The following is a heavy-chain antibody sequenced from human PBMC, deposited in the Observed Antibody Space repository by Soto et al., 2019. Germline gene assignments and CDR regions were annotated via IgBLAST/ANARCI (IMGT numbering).Heavy chain of an antibody. CDR2: ISTFNGNR. D-gene: IGHD6-19*01. Sequence: QVQLVQSGPEVKKPGASVQVSCKASGYSFTTFGVIWVRQAPGQGLEWMGWISTFNGNRNYAQKFQDRVILTTDTSASTAYMELRSLRSDDTAVYYCTRVWDVGVAGALGYWGKGSLVTVSS. CDR3: TRVWDVGVAGALGY. V-gene: IGHV1-18*01. J-gene: IGHJ4*02. CDR1: GYSFTTFG.